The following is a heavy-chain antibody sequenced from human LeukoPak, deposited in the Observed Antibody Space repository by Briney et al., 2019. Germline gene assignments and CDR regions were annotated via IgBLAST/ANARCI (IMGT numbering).Heavy chain of an antibody. CDR1: GFTFSDYE. V-gene: IGHV3-48*03. D-gene: IGHD6-13*01. CDR3: ARGLYSSSWYVLDC. CDR2: ISSSGSTK. J-gene: IGHJ4*02. Sequence: GGSLRLSCAGSGFTFSDYEVNWVRQAPGEGLEWVSYISSSGSTKFYADSVEGRFNIYRDDAKNSVYLQMDSLRAEDAAVYYCARGLYSSSWYVLDCWGQGTLVSVSS.